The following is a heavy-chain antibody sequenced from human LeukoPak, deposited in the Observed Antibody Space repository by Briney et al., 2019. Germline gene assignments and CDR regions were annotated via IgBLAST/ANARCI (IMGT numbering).Heavy chain of an antibody. CDR1: GGSISSGGYC. D-gene: IGHD2-15*01. V-gene: IGHV4-30-2*01. Sequence: SETLSLTCTVSGGSISSGGYCWSLSRHPPRKALEWVGYIHESGTTYYSPSLESRVTISEDRSMDQFYLEVTSVTAADTAVYYCVRDGEGDEGWDSWGQGTLVTVSS. CDR3: VRDGEGDEGWDS. CDR2: IHESGTT. J-gene: IGHJ4*02.